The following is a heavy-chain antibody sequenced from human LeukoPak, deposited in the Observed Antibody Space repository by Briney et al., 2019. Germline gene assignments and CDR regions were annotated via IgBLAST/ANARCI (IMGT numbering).Heavy chain of an antibody. CDR3: TRGRYNDY. CDR2: IKQDGTEK. D-gene: IGHD2-2*02. J-gene: IGHJ4*02. V-gene: IGHV3-7*01. Sequence: GRSLRLSCAASGFTFSGYWMTWVRQAPGKGLEWVANIKQDGTEKYYVDSVKGRFSISRDNAKNSLYLQMNSLRDEDTAVYYRTRGRYNDYWGQGTLVTVS. CDR1: GFTFSGYW.